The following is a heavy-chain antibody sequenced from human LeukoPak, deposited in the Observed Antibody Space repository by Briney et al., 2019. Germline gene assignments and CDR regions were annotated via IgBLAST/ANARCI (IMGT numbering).Heavy chain of an antibody. J-gene: IGHJ3*02. V-gene: IGHV4-34*01. D-gene: IGHD2-21*02. CDR2: INHSGST. CDR1: GGSFSGYY. CDR3: ARGLNIVVVTAIKIAFDI. Sequence: SETPSLTCAVYGGSFSGYYWSWIRQPPGKGLEWIGEINHSGSTNYNPSLKSRVTISVDTSKNQFSLKLSSVTAADTAVYYCARGLNIVVVTAIKIAFDIWGQGTMVTVSS.